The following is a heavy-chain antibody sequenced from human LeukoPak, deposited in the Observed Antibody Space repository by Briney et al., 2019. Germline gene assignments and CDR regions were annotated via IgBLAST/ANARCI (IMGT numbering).Heavy chain of an antibody. CDR2: INHSGST. V-gene: IGHV4-34*01. CDR3: ARVLQYSSSWYVWFDP. D-gene: IGHD6-13*01. CDR1: GGSISSYY. Sequence: SETLSLTCTVSGGSISSYYWSWIRQPPGKGLEWIGEINHSGSTNYNPSLKSRVTISVDTSKNQFSLKLSSVTAADTAVYYCARVLQYSSSWYVWFDPWGQGTLVTVSS. J-gene: IGHJ5*02.